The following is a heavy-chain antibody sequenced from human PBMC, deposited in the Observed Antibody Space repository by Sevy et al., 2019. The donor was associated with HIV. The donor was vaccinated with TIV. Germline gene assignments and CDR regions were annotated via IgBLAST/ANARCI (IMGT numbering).Heavy chain of an antibody. CDR3: AGENAWGRGYS. V-gene: IGHV4-59*08. Sequence: SETLSLTCTVSGGSITSLYWNWIRQPPGKGLEWIANIYYNGHINYNPSLKSRLTLSLDTSKNQFSLRLGSVTAADTVMYYCAGENAWGRGYSWGQGTLVTVSS. D-gene: IGHD1-26*01. J-gene: IGHJ4*02. CDR2: IYYNGHI. CDR1: GGSITSLY.